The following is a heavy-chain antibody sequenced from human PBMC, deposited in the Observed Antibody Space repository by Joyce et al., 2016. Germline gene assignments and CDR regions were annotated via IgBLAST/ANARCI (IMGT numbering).Heavy chain of an antibody. V-gene: IGHV1-2*02. D-gene: IGHD4-23*01. J-gene: IGHJ4*02. CDR2: INPDRGDT. Sequence: QVQLVQSGAEVKNPGASVKVSCKASGFSFSGYYIHWGRQAPGQGREWMGWINPDRGDTIYAQKVQGRVTMTRDTSISTVYLELGRLTSDDTALYYCAREYGGTFYFDYWGQVTLVTVSS. CDR3: AREYGGTFYFDY. CDR1: GFSFSGYY.